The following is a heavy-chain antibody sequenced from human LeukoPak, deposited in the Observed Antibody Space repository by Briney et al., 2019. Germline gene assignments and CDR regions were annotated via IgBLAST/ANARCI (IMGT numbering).Heavy chain of an antibody. CDR2: ISGSGGST. Sequence: GSLRLSCAASGFTFSSYAMSWVRQAPGKGLEWVSAISGSGGSTYYADSVKGRFTISRDNSKNTLYLQMGSLRAEDMAVYYCARVPSGSSWFLGYFDYWGQGTLVTVSS. CDR3: ARVPSGSSWFLGYFDY. V-gene: IGHV3-23*01. J-gene: IGHJ4*02. D-gene: IGHD6-13*01. CDR1: GFTFSSYA.